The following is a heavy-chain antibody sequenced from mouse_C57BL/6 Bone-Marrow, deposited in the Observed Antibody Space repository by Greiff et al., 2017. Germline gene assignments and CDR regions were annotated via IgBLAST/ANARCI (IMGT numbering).Heavy chain of an antibody. D-gene: IGHD3-1*01. V-gene: IGHV2-6*01. CDR1: GFSLTSYG. Sequence: QVQLQQSGPGLVAPSPSLSITCTVSGFSLTSYGVDWVRQSPGKGLEWLGVIWGVGSTNYNSALKSRLSISKDNSKSQVFLRMNSLQTDDTAMYYCASTLGFPFAYWGQGTLVTVSA. CDR3: ASTLGFPFAY. J-gene: IGHJ3*01. CDR2: IWGVGST.